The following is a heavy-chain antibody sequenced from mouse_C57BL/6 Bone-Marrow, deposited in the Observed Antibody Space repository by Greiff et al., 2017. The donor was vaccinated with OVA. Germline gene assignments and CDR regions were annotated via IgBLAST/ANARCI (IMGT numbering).Heavy chain of an antibody. Sequence: VQLQESGAELVKPGASVKLSCKASGYTFTSYWMHWVKQRPGQGLEWIGMIHPNSGSTNYNEKFKSKATLTVDKSSSTAYMQLSSLTSEDSAVYYCASDYGFAYWGQGTLVTVSA. D-gene: IGHD2-4*01. CDR1: GYTFTSYW. V-gene: IGHV1-64*01. CDR3: ASDYGFAY. J-gene: IGHJ3*01. CDR2: IHPNSGST.